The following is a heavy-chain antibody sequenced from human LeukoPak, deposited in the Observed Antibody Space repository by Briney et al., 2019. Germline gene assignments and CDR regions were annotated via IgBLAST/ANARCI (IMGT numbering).Heavy chain of an antibody. CDR3: AKDPGSSSWSFDPYDMDV. CDR2: ISFDGSSE. V-gene: IGHV3-30*18. CDR1: GFTFSTYG. J-gene: IGHJ6*02. Sequence: GRSLRLSCAASGFTFSTYGMHWVRQAPGKGLEWVSLISFDGSSEYYGESVRGRFTISRDNSKNTLFLQMNSLRVGDTAVYYCAKDPGSSSWSFDPYDMDVWGQGTTVTVSS. D-gene: IGHD6-13*01.